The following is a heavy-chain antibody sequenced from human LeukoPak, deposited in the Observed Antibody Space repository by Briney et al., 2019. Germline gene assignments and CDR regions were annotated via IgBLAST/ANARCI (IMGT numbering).Heavy chain of an antibody. V-gene: IGHV5-51*01. D-gene: IGHD2-2*01. J-gene: IGHJ6*03. CDR1: GYSFTSYW. CDR3: ARLDVVPAASGGYYYYMDV. Sequence: GESLKISCKGSGYSFTSYWIGWVRQMPGKGLEWMGIIYPGDSDTRYSPSFQGQVTISADKSISTAYLQWSSLKASDTAMYYCARLDVVPAASGGYYYYMDVWGKGTTVTVSS. CDR2: IYPGDSDT.